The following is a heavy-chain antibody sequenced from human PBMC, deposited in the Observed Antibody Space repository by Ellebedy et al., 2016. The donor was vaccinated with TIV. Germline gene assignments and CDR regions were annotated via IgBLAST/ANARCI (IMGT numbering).Heavy chain of an antibody. CDR3: ARGADYDYVWGSYRFGEAFDI. CDR1: GGTFISYT. Sequence: ASVKVSYKASGGTFISYTIGWVRQAPGQGLEWMGSIITIFGTPHYAQKFQGRVTITADESTSTAYMALSSLRSEDTAVYYCARGADYDYVWGSYRFGEAFDIWGQGTMVTVSS. CDR2: IITIFGTP. V-gene: IGHV1-69*13. J-gene: IGHJ3*02. D-gene: IGHD3-16*02.